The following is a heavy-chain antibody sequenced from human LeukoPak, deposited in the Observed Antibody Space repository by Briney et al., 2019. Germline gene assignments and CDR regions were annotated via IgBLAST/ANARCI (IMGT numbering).Heavy chain of an antibody. Sequence: PSEALSLTCAVSGCSISSGYYWGWLRQPPGKGLEWIGTISPSGNTYYNPSLKSRMSISLNTSKNQFSLNLSFVTAADTAFYYCARRAYSDLYFDYWGQGTLVTVSS. V-gene: IGHV4-38-2*01. D-gene: IGHD4-11*01. J-gene: IGHJ4*02. CDR1: GCSISSGYY. CDR2: ISPSGNT. CDR3: ARRAYSDLYFDY.